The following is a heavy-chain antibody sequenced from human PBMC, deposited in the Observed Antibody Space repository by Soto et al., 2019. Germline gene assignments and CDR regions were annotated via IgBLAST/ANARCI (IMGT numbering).Heavy chain of an antibody. CDR2: ISPETGKT. Sequence: QVQLVQSGAEVKRPGASVKVSCTASGYTFTNFGVTWVRQAPGQGLEWMSWISPETGKTYCARKLQGRVTMTTDTSTKTAYMELGSLRSDDTAVYYCVRDLRDYGGDVGYFDYWGQGTLVIVSS. J-gene: IGHJ4*02. V-gene: IGHV1-18*01. D-gene: IGHD2-21*02. CDR3: VRDLRDYGGDVGYFDY. CDR1: GYTFTNFG.